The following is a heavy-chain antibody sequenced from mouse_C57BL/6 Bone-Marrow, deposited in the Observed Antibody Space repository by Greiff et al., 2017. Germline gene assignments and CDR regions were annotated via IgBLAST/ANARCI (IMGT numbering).Heavy chain of an antibody. CDR2: INPSNGGT. Sequence: QVQLKQLGTELVKPGASVKLSCKASGYTFTSYWMHWVKQRPGKGFEWIGNINPSNGGTNYNEKFKRKATLTVDKSSSTAYMQRSSRTSEASAVYYWARLGARGSYYAMDYWGQGTSVTVSS. V-gene: IGHV1-53*01. D-gene: IGHD3-1*01. CDR3: ARLGARGSYYAMDY. CDR1: GYTFTSYW. J-gene: IGHJ4*01.